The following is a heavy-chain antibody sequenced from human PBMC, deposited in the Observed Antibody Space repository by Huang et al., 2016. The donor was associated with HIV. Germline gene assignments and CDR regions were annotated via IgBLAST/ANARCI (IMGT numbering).Heavy chain of an antibody. J-gene: IGHJ4*02. D-gene: IGHD3-22*01. CDR2: MHYGGRT. V-gene: IGHV4-39*02. CDR1: IASISGNSKY. CDR3: ASGPVIVSISRFYFEQ. Sequence: LLLRESGSGLVKTSETMSLSCTVAIASISGNSKYWTWVRQFPGKGLEWIASMHYGGRTYYQPARKSRVSMSVDTSHNQHFALTLASVTAADTAVYFCASGPVIVSISRFYFEQWGPGILVTV.